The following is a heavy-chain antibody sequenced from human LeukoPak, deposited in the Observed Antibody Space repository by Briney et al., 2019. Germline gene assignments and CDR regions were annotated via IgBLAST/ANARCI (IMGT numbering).Heavy chain of an antibody. CDR3: AREIGPRQLHLWGSAFDY. Sequence: ASVKVSCKASGYTFTNYYMHRVRQAPGQGLEWMGIINPSGGSPSYAQKFQGRVTMTRDTSTSTVYMELSSLRSEDTAVYYCAREIGPRQLHLWGSAFDYWGQGTLVTVSS. V-gene: IGHV1-46*01. D-gene: IGHD5-18*01. CDR1: GYTFTNYY. CDR2: INPSGGSP. J-gene: IGHJ4*02.